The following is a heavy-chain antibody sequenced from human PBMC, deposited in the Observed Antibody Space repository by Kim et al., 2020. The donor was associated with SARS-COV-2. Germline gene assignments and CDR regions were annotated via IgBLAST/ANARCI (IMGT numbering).Heavy chain of an antibody. CDR3: ARGVPAAEDDAFDI. CDR1: GFTFSSYS. Sequence: GGSLRLSCAASGFTFSSYSMNWVRQAPRKGLEWVSYISSSSTIYYADSVKGRFTISRDNAKNSLYLQMNSLRDEDTAVYYCARGVPAAEDDAFDIWGQGTMVTVSS. V-gene: IGHV3-48*02. J-gene: IGHJ3*02. D-gene: IGHD2-2*01. CDR2: ISSSSTI.